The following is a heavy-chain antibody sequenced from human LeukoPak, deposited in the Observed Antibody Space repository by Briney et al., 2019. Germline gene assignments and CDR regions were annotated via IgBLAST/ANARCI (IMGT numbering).Heavy chain of an antibody. J-gene: IGHJ3*02. CDR3: AKGTTMYAFDI. D-gene: IGHD1-1*01. Sequence: GGSLRLSCAASGLTFDHYVMHWVRQAPGKGLEWVSLISGDGGSTYYADSVKGRLTISRDNSKNSLYLQMNSLTTEDTALYFCAKGTTMYAFDIWGQGTTVTVSS. CDR1: GLTFDHYV. V-gene: IGHV3-43*02. CDR2: ISGDGGST.